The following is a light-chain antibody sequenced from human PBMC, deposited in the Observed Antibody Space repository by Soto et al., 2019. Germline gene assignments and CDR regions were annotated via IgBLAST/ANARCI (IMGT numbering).Light chain of an antibody. CDR2: KAS. CDR3: QQYNSYPRT. J-gene: IGKJ1*01. V-gene: IGKV1-5*03. Sequence: DLQMTQSPSTLSASVGDRVTITCRASQSISSWLAWYQQKPGKAPKLLIYKASSLESGVPSRFSGSVSGTEFTLTISSLQPDDFATYYCQQYNSYPRTFGQGTML. CDR1: QSISSW.